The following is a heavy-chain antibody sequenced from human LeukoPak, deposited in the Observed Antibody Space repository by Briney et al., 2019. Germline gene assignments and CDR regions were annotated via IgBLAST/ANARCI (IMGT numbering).Heavy chain of an antibody. CDR2: ISYDGSNK. Sequence: GRSLRLSCAASGFTFSSYGMHWVRQAPGKGLEWVAVISYDGSNKYYADSVKGRFTISKDNSKNTLYLQMNSLRAEDTAVYYCAKGHRSYFDYWGQGTLVTVSS. CDR3: AKGHRSYFDY. CDR1: GFTFSSYG. J-gene: IGHJ4*02. V-gene: IGHV3-30*18.